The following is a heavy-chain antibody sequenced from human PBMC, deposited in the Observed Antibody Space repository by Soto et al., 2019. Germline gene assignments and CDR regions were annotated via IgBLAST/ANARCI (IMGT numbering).Heavy chain of an antibody. Sequence: EVQLVESGGGLVQPGGSLRLSCAASGFTFSVYWMHWVRQAPGKGLVWVSRIDSDGSTTSYADSVKGRLTISRDNAKSTLYLQINSPRAEQTAVYYCARPRYSNYVTGVDVRGQGTTVTVSP. CDR3: ARPRYSNYVTGVDV. V-gene: IGHV3-74*01. CDR2: IDSDGSTT. D-gene: IGHD4-4*01. CDR1: GFTFSVYW. J-gene: IGHJ6*01.